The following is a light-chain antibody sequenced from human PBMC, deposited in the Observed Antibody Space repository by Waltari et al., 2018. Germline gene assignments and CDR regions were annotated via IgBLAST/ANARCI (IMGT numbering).Light chain of an antibody. V-gene: IGLV2-23*01. CDR1: SSDIGNYDL. Sequence: QSALTQPASMSGSPGQSITVSCTGTSSDIGNYDLVSWYQQFPGKAPKLIIYECTERPSGSSSRFSGSKSGNTAFLTISGLQAEDEADYHCCSYGGPSSWVFGGGTKLTVL. CDR3: CSYGGPSSWV. CDR2: ECT. J-gene: IGLJ3*02.